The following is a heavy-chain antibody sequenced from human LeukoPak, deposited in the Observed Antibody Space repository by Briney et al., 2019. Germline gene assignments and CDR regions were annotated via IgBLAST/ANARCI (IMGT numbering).Heavy chain of an antibody. CDR1: GGSFSGYY. V-gene: IGHV4-34*01. Sequence: RPSETLSLTCAVYGGSFSGYYWSWIRQPPGKGLEWIGEINHSGSTNYNPSLKSRVTISVDTSKNQFSLKLSSVTAADTAVYYCARGSDSSRKFDPWGQGTLVTVSS. J-gene: IGHJ5*02. CDR3: ARGSDSSRKFDP. D-gene: IGHD6-13*01. CDR2: INHSGST.